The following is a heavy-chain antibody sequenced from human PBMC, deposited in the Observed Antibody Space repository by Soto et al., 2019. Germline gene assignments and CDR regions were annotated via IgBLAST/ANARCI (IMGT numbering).Heavy chain of an antibody. CDR2: FNTSGNSI. J-gene: IGHJ5*02. CDR1: GFTFSSSE. D-gene: IGHD6-19*01. Sequence: GGSLRLSCIAAGFTFSSSEMNWVRQAPGKGLEWVSNFNTSGNSIYYGDSVKGRFTISRDNAKNSLYVQMNSLRAEDTAVYYCARAGAGSGWYRFDPWGQGTLVTVSS. V-gene: IGHV3-48*03. CDR3: ARAGAGSGWYRFDP.